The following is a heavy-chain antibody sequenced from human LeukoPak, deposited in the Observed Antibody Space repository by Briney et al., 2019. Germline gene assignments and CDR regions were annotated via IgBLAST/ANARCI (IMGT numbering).Heavy chain of an antibody. Sequence: SETLSLTCSVSGGSISVYYWSWIRQPPGKGLEWIGYIYYSRNTNYNPSLKSRVTISVDTSKNQFSLKLSSVTAADTAVYYCASRYHYYGSGSYYDNWFDPWGQGTLVTVSS. D-gene: IGHD3-10*01. CDR3: ASRYHYYGSGSYYDNWFDP. J-gene: IGHJ5*02. CDR1: GGSISVYY. V-gene: IGHV4-59*12. CDR2: IYYSRNT.